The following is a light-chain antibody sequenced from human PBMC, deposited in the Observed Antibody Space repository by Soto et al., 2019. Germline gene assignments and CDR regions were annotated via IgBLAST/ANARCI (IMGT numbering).Light chain of an antibody. V-gene: IGKV1-39*01. Sequence: DIQMTQSPSSLSASVGDKVTITCGASQSISSYLNWCQQKPGKAPKLLIYGTCSLKSGDPSRFSGSGSGTDFTLTISSLQPEDFATYYCQQSYSTPGPFTFGPGTKVDIK. CDR1: QSISSY. CDR3: QQSYSTPGPFT. J-gene: IGKJ3*01. CDR2: GTC.